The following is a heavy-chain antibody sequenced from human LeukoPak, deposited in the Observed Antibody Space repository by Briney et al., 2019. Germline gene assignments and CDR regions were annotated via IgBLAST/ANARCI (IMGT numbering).Heavy chain of an antibody. J-gene: IGHJ4*02. CDR3: ARDLRTPSDTNIAIVY. CDR1: GFTFSSYW. D-gene: IGHD4-23*01. V-gene: IGHV3-74*01. CDR2: INNDGRSA. Sequence: GGSLRLSCAASGFTFSSYWMHWVRQGPGKGLVWVSRINNDGRSANYADSVKGRFTISRDNAKNTLYLQMNSLRAEDTAVYYCARDLRTPSDTNIAIVYWGQGTLVTVSS.